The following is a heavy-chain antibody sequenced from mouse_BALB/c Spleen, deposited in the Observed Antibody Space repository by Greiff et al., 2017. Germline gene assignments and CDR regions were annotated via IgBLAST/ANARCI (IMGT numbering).Heavy chain of an antibody. Sequence: LQQPGSELVRPGASVKLSCKASGYTFTSYWMHWVKQRPGQGLEWIGNIYPGSGSTNYDEKFKSKATLTVDTSSSTAYMQLSSLTSEDSAVYYCTRGGPYYRYDVRAMDYWGQGTSVTVSS. J-gene: IGHJ4*01. D-gene: IGHD2-14*01. CDR2: IYPGSGST. CDR3: TRGGPYYRYDVRAMDY. V-gene: IGHV1S22*01. CDR1: GYTFTSYW.